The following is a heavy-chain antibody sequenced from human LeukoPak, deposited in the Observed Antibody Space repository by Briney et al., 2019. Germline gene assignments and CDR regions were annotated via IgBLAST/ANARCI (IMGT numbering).Heavy chain of an antibody. D-gene: IGHD3-10*01. Sequence: SETLSLTCTVSGCTISSYYWSWIRQPPGKGLEWIGYIYYSGSTNYKPSLKSGVTISVDTTKNQSLHQLSTGTAADRAMYYCARGGYYGSGNDFRFDPGGGGTLVTVSS. CDR3: ARGGYYGSGNDFRFDP. CDR1: GCTISSYY. J-gene: IGHJ5*02. V-gene: IGHV4-59*01. CDR2: IYYSGST.